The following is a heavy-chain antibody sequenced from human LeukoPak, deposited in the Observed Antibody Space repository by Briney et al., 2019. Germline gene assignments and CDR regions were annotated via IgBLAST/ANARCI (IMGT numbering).Heavy chain of an antibody. Sequence: GASVKVSCKASGYTFTSYYIHWVRQAPGQGLEWTGIINPSGGSTSYAQKFQGRVTMTRDTSTSTVYMELSSLRSEDTAVYYCARGKHYDFWSGYYFDYWGQGTLVTVSS. J-gene: IGHJ4*02. CDR2: INPSGGST. CDR1: GYTFTSYY. CDR3: ARGKHYDFWSGYYFDY. D-gene: IGHD3-3*01. V-gene: IGHV1-46*01.